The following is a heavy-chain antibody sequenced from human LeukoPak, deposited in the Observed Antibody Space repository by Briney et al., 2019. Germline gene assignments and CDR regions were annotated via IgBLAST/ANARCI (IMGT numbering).Heavy chain of an antibody. CDR1: GYTFTSYD. J-gene: IGHJ5*02. Sequence: GASVKVSCKASGYTFTSYDIYWVRQATGQGLEWMGWINTNTGNPTYAQGFTGRFVFSLDTSVSTAYLQISSLKAEDTAVYYCARDPELRGNWFDPWGQGTLVTVSS. D-gene: IGHD1-26*01. V-gene: IGHV7-4-1*02. CDR2: INTNTGNP. CDR3: ARDPELRGNWFDP.